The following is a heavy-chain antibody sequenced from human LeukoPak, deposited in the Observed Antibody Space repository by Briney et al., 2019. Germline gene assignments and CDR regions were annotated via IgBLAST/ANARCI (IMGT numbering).Heavy chain of an antibody. Sequence: PGGSLRLSCAASGSTFSSYSMNWVRQAPGKGLEWVSYISSSSSTIYYADSVKGRFTISRDNAKNSLYLQMNSLRAEDTAVYYCARSLCGGDCYSYYYGMDVWGQGTTVTVSS. D-gene: IGHD2-21*02. J-gene: IGHJ6*02. CDR2: ISSSSSTI. CDR1: GSTFSSYS. CDR3: ARSLCGGDCYSYYYGMDV. V-gene: IGHV3-48*01.